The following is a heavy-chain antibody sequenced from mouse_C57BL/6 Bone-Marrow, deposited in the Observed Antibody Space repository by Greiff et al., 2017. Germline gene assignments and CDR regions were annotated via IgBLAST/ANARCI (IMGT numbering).Heavy chain of an antibody. Sequence: VQLKESGGDLVKPGGSLKLSCAASGFTFSSYGMSWVRQTPDKRLEWVATISSGGSYTYYPDSVKGRFTISRDNAKNTLYLQMSSLKSEDTAMYYCARTAQRFAYWGQGTLVTVSA. CDR2: ISSGGSYT. V-gene: IGHV5-6*01. CDR1: GFTFSSYG. J-gene: IGHJ3*01. D-gene: IGHD3-2*02. CDR3: ARTAQRFAY.